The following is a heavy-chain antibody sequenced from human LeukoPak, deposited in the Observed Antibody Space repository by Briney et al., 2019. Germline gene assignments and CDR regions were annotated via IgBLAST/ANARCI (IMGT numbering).Heavy chain of an antibody. CDR3: ARFAHSGYYFDY. J-gene: IGHJ4*02. CDR2: ISYTGSI. V-gene: IGHV4-59*01. Sequence: SETLSLTCTVSGGPINNYYWSWIRQPPGKGLEYIGFISYTGSIDYASSLKSRVTISVDTSKNLFSLKLSSVTAADTAVYYCARFAHSGYYFDYWGRGTLVTVSS. CDR1: GGPINNYY. D-gene: IGHD3-22*01.